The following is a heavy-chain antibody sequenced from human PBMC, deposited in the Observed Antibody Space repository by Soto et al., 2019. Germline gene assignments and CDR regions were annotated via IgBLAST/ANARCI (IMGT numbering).Heavy chain of an antibody. CDR3: ARAAWGGSYYYFDY. V-gene: IGHV1-2*04. J-gene: IGHJ4*02. CDR2: INPNSGGT. CDR1: GYTFTGYY. Sequence: ASVNVSCKASGYTFTGYYMHWVRQAPGQGLEWMGWINPNSGGTNYAQKFQGWVTMTRDTSISTAYMELSRLRSDDTAVYYCARAAWGGSYYYFDYWGQGTLVTVSS. D-gene: IGHD1-26*01.